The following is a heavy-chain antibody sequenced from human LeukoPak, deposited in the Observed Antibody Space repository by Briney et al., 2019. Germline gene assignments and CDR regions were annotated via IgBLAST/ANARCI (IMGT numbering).Heavy chain of an antibody. V-gene: IGHV3-30*01. CDR2: ISYDGSNK. CDR3: ARVPGIVVGAFDI. CDR1: GFTFSSYA. D-gene: IGHD3-22*01. Sequence: GGSLRLSCAASGFTFSSYAMHWVRQAPGKGLEWVAVISYDGSNKYYADSVKGRFTISRDNPKNTLYLQMNSLRAEDTAVYYCARVPGIVVGAFDIWGQGTMVTVSS. J-gene: IGHJ3*02.